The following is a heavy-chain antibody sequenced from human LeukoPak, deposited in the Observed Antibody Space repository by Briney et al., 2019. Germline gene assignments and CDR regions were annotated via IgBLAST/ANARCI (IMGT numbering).Heavy chain of an antibody. CDR1: GGSISTTTYH. D-gene: IGHD3-22*01. Sequence: SETLSLTCAVSGGSISTTTYHWGWIRQPPGKGLEWIGYIYYSGSTNYNPSLKSRVTISVDTSKNQFSLKLRSVTAADTGVYYCARAVMCYYDTSDEYFDYWGQGTLVTVSS. CDR2: IYYSGST. CDR3: ARAVMCYYDTSDEYFDY. J-gene: IGHJ4*02. V-gene: IGHV4-61*05.